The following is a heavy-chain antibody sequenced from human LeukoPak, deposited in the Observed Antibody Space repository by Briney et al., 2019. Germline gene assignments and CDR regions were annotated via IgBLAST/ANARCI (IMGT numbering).Heavy chain of an antibody. Sequence: PSETLSLTCTVSGGSVSSGSYYWSWIRQPPGTGLEWIGYIYYSGSTNYNPSLKSRVTISVDTSKNQFSLKLSSVTAADTAVYYCARMYYYGSGSYWYYFDYGGQGTLVTVSS. J-gene: IGHJ4*02. CDR1: GGSVSSGSYY. V-gene: IGHV4-61*01. CDR2: IYYSGST. D-gene: IGHD3-10*01. CDR3: ARMYYYGSGSYWYYFDY.